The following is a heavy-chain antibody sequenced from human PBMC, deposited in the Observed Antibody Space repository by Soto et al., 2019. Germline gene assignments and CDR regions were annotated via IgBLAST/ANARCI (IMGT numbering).Heavy chain of an antibody. D-gene: IGHD6-13*01. J-gene: IGHJ5*02. CDR3: ARGGIAAAGFMELGHNWFDP. Sequence: PSETLSLTCTVSGGSISSSSYYWGWIRQPPGKGLEWIGSIYYSGSTYYNPSLKSRVTISVDTSKNQFSLKLSSVTAADTAVYYCARGGIAAAGFMELGHNWFDPWGQGTLVTVSS. V-gene: IGHV4-39*01. CDR1: GGSISSSSYY. CDR2: IYYSGST.